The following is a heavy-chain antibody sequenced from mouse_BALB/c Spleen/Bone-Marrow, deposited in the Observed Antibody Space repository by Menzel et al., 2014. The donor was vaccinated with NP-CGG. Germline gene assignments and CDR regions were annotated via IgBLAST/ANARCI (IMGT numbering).Heavy chain of an antibody. Sequence: QQSGAELMKPGASVKISCTATGYTFSSSWIEWVTQRPGHGLEWIGEILPGSGGTNYNEKFKGKATFTADTSSNTAYMQLNSLTAEDATGYYCARSMYYGGQGTSVTVSS. V-gene: IGHV1-9*01. J-gene: IGHJ4*01. CDR2: ILPGSGGT. CDR3: ARSMYY. CDR1: GYTFSSSW.